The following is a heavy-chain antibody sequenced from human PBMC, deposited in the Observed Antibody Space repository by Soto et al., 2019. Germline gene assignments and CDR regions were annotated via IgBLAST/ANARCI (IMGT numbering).Heavy chain of an antibody. CDR2: ISYDGSNK. CDR1: GFTFSSYG. V-gene: IGHV3-30*03. J-gene: IGHJ5*02. D-gene: IGHD3-22*01. CDR3: ARKGGEYDSSNRWFDP. Sequence: GGSLRLSCAASGFTFSSYGVHWVRQAPGKGLEWVAVISYDGSNKYYADSVKGRFTISRDNSKNTLSLQMTSLGAEDTAVYYCARKGGEYDSSNRWFDPWGQGTLVTVAS.